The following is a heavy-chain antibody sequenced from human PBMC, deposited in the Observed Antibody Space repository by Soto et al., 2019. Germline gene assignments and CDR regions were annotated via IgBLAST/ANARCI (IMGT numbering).Heavy chain of an antibody. D-gene: IGHD3-3*01. CDR2: ISAYNGNT. CDR1: GYTFTSYG. J-gene: IGHJ4*02. V-gene: IGHV1-18*01. Sequence: QVQLVQSGAEVKKPGASVKVSCKASGYTFTSYGITWVRQAPRQGLEWMGWISAYNGNTNYAQKLQGRVTMTTDTSTSTADMVLRSLRSDDTAVYYCARLGMVAARCLDYWGQGTLVTVSS. CDR3: ARLGMVAARCLDY.